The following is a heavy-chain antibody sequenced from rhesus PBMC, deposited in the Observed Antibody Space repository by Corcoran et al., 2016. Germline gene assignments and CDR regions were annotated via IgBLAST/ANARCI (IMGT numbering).Heavy chain of an antibody. J-gene: IGHJ6*01. CDR3: ARNPAYCTGSGCYGLDS. V-gene: IGHV4-160*01. D-gene: IGHD2-21*01. CDR2: IDGSGAST. CDR1: GGSISSNY. Sequence: QVQLQESGPGLVKPSETLSLTCAVSGGSISSNYWSWIRQPPGKGLEWIGRIDGSGASTNYTPALKSRVTISTDTSKNQFSLKLSSVTAADTAVYYCARNPAYCTGSGCYGLDSWGQGVVVTVSS.